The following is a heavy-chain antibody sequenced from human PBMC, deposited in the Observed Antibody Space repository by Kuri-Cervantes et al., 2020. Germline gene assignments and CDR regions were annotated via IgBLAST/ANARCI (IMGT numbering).Heavy chain of an antibody. CDR1: GFTFSSYS. CDR2: ISSSSSTI. CDR3: AKDKVVRGVIIYNWFDP. D-gene: IGHD3-10*01. V-gene: IGHV3-48*02. Sequence: GESLKISCAASGFTFSSYSMNWVRQAPGKGLEWVSYISSSSSTIYYADSVKGRFTISRDNAKNSLYLQMNSLRDEDTAVYYCAKDKVVRGVIIYNWFDPWGQGTLVTVSS. J-gene: IGHJ5*02.